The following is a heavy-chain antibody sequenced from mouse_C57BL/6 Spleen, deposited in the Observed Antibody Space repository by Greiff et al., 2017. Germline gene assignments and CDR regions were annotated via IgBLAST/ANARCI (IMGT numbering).Heavy chain of an antibody. CDR3: ARERGKSAGYDY. CDR1: GYTFTSYW. CDR2: IDPSDSET. D-gene: IGHD3-2*02. J-gene: IGHJ2*01. V-gene: IGHV1-52*01. Sequence: QVQLKQPGAELVRPGSSVKLSCKASGYTFTSYWMHWVKQRPIQGLEWIGNIDPSDSETHYNQKFKDKATLTVDKSSSTAYMQLSSLTSEDSAVYYCARERGKSAGYDYWGQGTTLTVSA.